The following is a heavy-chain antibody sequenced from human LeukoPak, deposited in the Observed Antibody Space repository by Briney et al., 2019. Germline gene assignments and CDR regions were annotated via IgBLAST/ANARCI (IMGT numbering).Heavy chain of an antibody. D-gene: IGHD3-16*02. V-gene: IGHV4-59*08. Sequence: SETLSLTCTVSSGSINGYYWSWIRQPPGKGLEWVGYISYSGSTNYNPSLKSRVTISVDTSKNQFSLKLSSVTAADTAVYYCALSSSYTPPVFDYWGQGTLVTVSS. J-gene: IGHJ4*02. CDR3: ALSSSYTPPVFDY. CDR1: SGSINGYY. CDR2: ISYSGST.